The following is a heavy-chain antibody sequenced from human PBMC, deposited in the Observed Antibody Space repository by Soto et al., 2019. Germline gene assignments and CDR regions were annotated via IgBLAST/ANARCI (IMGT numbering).Heavy chain of an antibody. CDR1: GFTFSSYA. CDR2: ISYDGSNK. V-gene: IGHV3-30-3*01. CDR3: ARPLWRNDYNWGYFDL. Sequence: QVQLVESGGGVVQPGRSLRLSCAASGFTFSSYAMHWVRQAPGKGLEWVAVISYDGSNKYYADSVKGRFTISRDNSKKTLYMQMNSLRAEATAVYYCARPLWRNDYNWGYFDLWGRGTLVTVSS. J-gene: IGHJ2*01. D-gene: IGHD4-4*01.